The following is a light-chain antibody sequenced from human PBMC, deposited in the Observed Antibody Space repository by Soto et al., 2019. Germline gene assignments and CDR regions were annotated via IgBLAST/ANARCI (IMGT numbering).Light chain of an antibody. CDR1: GRDIGAYDY. V-gene: IGLV2-14*01. Sequence: QSVLTQPASVSGSPGQSITISCTGSGRDIGAYDYVSWYQQHPGKAPKLLIYGVKNRPSGVSYRFSASKSAFTASLTISGLQAEDEAHYYCSSYTTSYFYVFGPGTKVTDL. CDR2: GVK. J-gene: IGLJ1*01. CDR3: SSYTTSYFYV.